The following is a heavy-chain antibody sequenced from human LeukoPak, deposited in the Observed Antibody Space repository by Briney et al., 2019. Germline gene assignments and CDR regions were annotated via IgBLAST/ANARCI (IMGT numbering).Heavy chain of an antibody. CDR2: IYHSGST. V-gene: IGHV4-30-2*01. J-gene: IGHJ4*02. Sequence: PSQTLSLTCAVSGGSISSGGYSWSWIRQPPGKGLEWIGYIYHSGSTYYNPSLKSRVTISVDTSKNQFSLKLSSVTAADTAVYYCARHYSSSSFDYWGQGTLVTVSS. CDR1: GGSISSGGYS. CDR3: ARHYSSSSFDY. D-gene: IGHD6-6*01.